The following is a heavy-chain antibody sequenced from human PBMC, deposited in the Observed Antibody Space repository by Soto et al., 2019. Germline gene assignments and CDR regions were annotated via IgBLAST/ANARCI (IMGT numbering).Heavy chain of an antibody. Sequence: SVKVSCKASGGTFSSYAISWVRQAPGQGLEWMGGIIPIFGTANYAQKFQGRVTITADESTSTAYMELSSLRSEDTAVYYCARGLDMVATIDYYYYGTDVWGQGPTVTVSS. D-gene: IGHD5-12*01. CDR2: IIPIFGTA. V-gene: IGHV1-69*13. CDR3: ARGLDMVATIDYYYYGTDV. J-gene: IGHJ6*02. CDR1: GGTFSSYA.